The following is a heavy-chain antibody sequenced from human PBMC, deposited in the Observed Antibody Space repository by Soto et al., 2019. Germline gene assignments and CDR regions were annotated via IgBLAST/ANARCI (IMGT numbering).Heavy chain of an antibody. D-gene: IGHD4-17*01. V-gene: IGHV1-69*13. J-gene: IGHJ5*02. CDR1: GGTFSSYA. Sequence: GASVKVSCKASGGTFSSYAISWVRQAPGQGLEWMGGIIPIFGTANYAQKFQGRVTITADESTSTAYMELSSLRSEDTAVYYCARARRDYGDYVSRYNWFDPWGQGTLVTVS. CDR3: ARARRDYGDYVSRYNWFDP. CDR2: IIPIFGTA.